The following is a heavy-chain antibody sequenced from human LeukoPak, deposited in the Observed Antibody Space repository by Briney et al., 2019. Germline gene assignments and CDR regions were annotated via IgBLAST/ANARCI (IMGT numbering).Heavy chain of an antibody. CDR2: INPNSGGI. V-gene: IGHV1-2*02. D-gene: IGHD3-10*01. CDR1: GYTFTGYY. J-gene: IGHJ6*02. Sequence: ASVKVSCKTSGYTFTGYYMHWVRQAPGQGLEWMGWINPNSGGIHYAQKFQGRVSMTRDTSINTAYMELSSLRSDDTAVYYCAKGQDASGTNGMDVWGQGTTVTVSS. CDR3: AKGQDASGTNGMDV.